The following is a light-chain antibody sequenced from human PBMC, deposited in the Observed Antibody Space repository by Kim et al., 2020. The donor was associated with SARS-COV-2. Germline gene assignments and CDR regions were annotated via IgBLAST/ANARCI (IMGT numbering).Light chain of an antibody. CDR3: QVWDSSSEHPWV. CDR1: NIGSTR. CDR2: YDS. J-gene: IGLJ3*02. Sequence: PGKTARIACGGNNIGSTRVHWYQQKPGQAPVLVIYYDSDRPSGIPERFSGSNSGNTATLTISRVEAGDEADYYCQVWDSSSEHPWVFGGGTKLTVL. V-gene: IGLV3-21*04.